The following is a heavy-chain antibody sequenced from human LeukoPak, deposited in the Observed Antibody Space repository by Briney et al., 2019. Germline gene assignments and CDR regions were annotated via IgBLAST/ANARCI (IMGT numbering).Heavy chain of an antibody. Sequence: PSQTLSLTCSVSGGSISSSRYYWNWIRQHPGKGLEWIGYIYYSGSTNYNPSLKSRVTISVDTSKTQFSLKLSSVTAADTAVYYCARRAAGTSFDYWGQGTLVTVSS. CDR3: ARRAAGTSFDY. D-gene: IGHD6-13*01. CDR2: IYYSGST. J-gene: IGHJ4*02. CDR1: GGSISSSRYY. V-gene: IGHV4-61*01.